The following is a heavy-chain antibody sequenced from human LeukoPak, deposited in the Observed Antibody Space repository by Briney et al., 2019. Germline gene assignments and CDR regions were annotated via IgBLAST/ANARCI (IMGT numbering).Heavy chain of an antibody. CDR1: GFTFSSYS. J-gene: IGHJ4*02. CDR2: ISSSSNYI. CDR3: ARSNACVDY. Sequence: PGGSLRLSCAASGFTFSSYSMNWVRQAPGKGLEWVSSISSSSNYIYYADSVKGRFTISRDNAKNTLYLQMNSLRAEDTAVYYCARSNACVDYWGQGTLVTVSS. V-gene: IGHV3-21*01. D-gene: IGHD2-2*01.